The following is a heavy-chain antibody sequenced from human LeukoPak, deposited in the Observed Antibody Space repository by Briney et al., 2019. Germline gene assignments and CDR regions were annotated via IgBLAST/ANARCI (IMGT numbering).Heavy chain of an antibody. J-gene: IGHJ6*03. D-gene: IGHD3-22*01. CDR1: GDSMSGYF. Sequence: SETLSLTCTVSGDSMSGYFWTWIRQPPGKGLEWIGYAADSGSTNYNPSLKSRVTISVDTSKNQFSLKLSSVTAADTAVYYCARVLSPTYYYDRRMRPRAYYYYMDVWGKGTTVTVSS. CDR3: ARVLSPTYYYDRRMRPRAYYYYMDV. V-gene: IGHV4-59*12. CDR2: AADSGST.